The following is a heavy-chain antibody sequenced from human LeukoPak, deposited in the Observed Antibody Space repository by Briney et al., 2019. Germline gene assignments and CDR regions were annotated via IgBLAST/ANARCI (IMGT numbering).Heavy chain of an antibody. CDR2: MNPNSGNT. CDR3: ARGVGSSWYDYATNYYYYYYMDV. CDR1: GYTFTSYD. D-gene: IGHD6-13*01. V-gene: IGHV1-8*01. J-gene: IGHJ6*03. Sequence: ASVKVSCKASGYTFTSYDINWVRQATGQGLEWMGWMNPNSGNTGYAQKFQGRVTMTRNTSISTAYMELSSLRSDDTAVYYCARGVGSSWYDYATNYYYYYYMDVWGKGTTVTVSS.